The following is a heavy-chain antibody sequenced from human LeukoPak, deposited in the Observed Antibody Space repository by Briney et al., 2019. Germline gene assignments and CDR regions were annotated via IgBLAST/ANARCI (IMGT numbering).Heavy chain of an antibody. V-gene: IGHV4-38-2*02. Sequence: PSETLSLTCTVSGYSISSGYYWGWIRQPPGKGLEWIGSIYHSGSTYYNPSLKSRVTISVDTSKNQFSLKLSSVTAADTAVYYCASGGSGSYDNYFDYWGQGTLVTVSS. CDR1: GYSISSGYY. J-gene: IGHJ4*02. CDR3: ASGGSGSYDNYFDY. CDR2: IYHSGST. D-gene: IGHD3-10*01.